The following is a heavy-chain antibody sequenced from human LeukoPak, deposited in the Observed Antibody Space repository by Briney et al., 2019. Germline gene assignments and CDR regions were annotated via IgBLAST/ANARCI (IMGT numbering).Heavy chain of an antibody. J-gene: IGHJ4*02. V-gene: IGHV4-59*01. CDR1: GGSISPYY. CDR2: IYHSGST. CDR3: ARVGIAPTSSYFDY. D-gene: IGHD6-13*01. Sequence: SETLSLTCTVSGGSISPYYWSWIRQPPGKGLEWIGHIYHSGSTNYNPSLKSRLTISVDTSKNQFSLKLSSVTAADTAVYYCARVGIAPTSSYFDYWGQGTLVTVSS.